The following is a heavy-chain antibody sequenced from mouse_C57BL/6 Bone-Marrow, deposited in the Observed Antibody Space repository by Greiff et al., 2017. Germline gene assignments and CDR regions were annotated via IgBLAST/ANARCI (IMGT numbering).Heavy chain of an antibody. CDR2: ISYDGSN. J-gene: IGHJ4*01. V-gene: IGHV3-6*02. CDR3: AIGWDCGYPYYYAIDY. D-gene: IGHD1-2*01. CDR1: GYSITSGYY. Sequence: EVQLQESGPGLVKPSQSLSLTCSVTGYSITSGYYWNWIRQFPGNKLEWMGYISYDGSNNYNPSLKNRISITRDTSKNQFFLKLNSVTTADTATYYWAIGWDCGYPYYYAIDYWGQGTSVTVSS.